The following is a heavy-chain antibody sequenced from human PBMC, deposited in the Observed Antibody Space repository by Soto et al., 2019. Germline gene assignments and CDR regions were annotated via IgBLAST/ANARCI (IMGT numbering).Heavy chain of an antibody. CDR1: GYTFTSYG. D-gene: IGHD4-17*01. Sequence: ASVKVSCKASGYTFTSYGISWVRQAPGQGLEWMGIINPSGGSTSYAQKFQGRVTMTRDTSTSTVYMELSSLRSEDTAEYYCARESPRYGDYGEYFQHWGQGTLVTVSS. CDR2: INPSGGST. CDR3: ARESPRYGDYGEYFQH. V-gene: IGHV1-46*03. J-gene: IGHJ1*01.